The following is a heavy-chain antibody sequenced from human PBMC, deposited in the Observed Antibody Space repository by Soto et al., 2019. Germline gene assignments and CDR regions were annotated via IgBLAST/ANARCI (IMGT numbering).Heavy chain of an antibody. D-gene: IGHD3-10*01. J-gene: IGHJ6*02. Sequence: PGGSQRLSYTASGFTFSNAWMSWVRQAPVKGLEWVGRIKSKTDGGATDYAAPVKGRFTISRDDSKNTLYLQMNSLKTEDTAVYYCTTDHGYGVLLWFGELLPSDYYYGMDVWGQGTTVTVS. CDR2: IKSKTDGGAT. CDR3: TTDHGYGVLLWFGELLPSDYYYGMDV. CDR1: GFTFSNAW. V-gene: IGHV3-15*01.